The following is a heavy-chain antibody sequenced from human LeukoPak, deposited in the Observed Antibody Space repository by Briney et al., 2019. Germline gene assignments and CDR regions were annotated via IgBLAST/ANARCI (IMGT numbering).Heavy chain of an antibody. V-gene: IGHV4-34*01. D-gene: IGHD3-22*01. CDR2: INHSVGT. Sequence: PSETLSLTCSVYSGSFSGYYWSWIRQPPGKGLEWIGEINHSVGTNYNPSLKSRVTISVDTSKNQFSLKLSSVTAADTAVYYCARHQYDSSGYAYNWFDPWGQGTLVTVSS. J-gene: IGHJ5*02. CDR3: ARHQYDSSGYAYNWFDP. CDR1: SGSFSGYY.